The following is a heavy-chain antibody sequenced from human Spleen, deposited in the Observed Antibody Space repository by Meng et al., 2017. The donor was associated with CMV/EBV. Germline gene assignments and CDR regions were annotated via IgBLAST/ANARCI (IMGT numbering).Heavy chain of an antibody. CDR3: ARDLLRLAKITPYGMDV. V-gene: IGHV3-48*03. J-gene: IGHJ6*02. CDR1: GFTFSSYE. CDR2: ISSSGSTI. D-gene: IGHD5-12*01. Sequence: GESLKISCAASGFTFSSYEMNWVRQAPGKGLEWVSYISSSGSTIYYADSVKGRFTISRDNAKNSLYLQMNSLRAEDTAVYYCARDLLRLAKITPYGMDVWGQGTTVTVSS.